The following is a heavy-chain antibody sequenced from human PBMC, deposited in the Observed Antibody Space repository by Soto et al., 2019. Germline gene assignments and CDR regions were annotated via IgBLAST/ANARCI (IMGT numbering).Heavy chain of an antibody. CDR3: ARDPSTIHYYGMDV. V-gene: IGHV1-69*01. D-gene: IGHD3-3*01. CDR2: IIPIFGTA. CDR1: GGTFSSYA. J-gene: IGHJ6*02. Sequence: QVQLVQSGAEVKKPGSSVKVSCKASGGTFSSYAISWVRQAPGQGLEWMGGIIPIFGTANYAQKFQGRVTITADESTSTAYMELSSLRSEDTAVYYCARDPSTIHYYGMDVWGQGTTVTVSS.